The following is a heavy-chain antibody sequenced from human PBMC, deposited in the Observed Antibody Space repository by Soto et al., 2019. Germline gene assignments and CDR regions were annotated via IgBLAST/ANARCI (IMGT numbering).Heavy chain of an antibody. CDR3: SREGDYGDSGYYFDY. CDR2: ISYDGSNK. V-gene: IGHV3-30-3*01. Sequence: GGSLRRSCAASGFTLSSYAMHWVRQAPGKGLEWVAVISYDGSNKYYADSVKGRFTIFRDNSNNTLYLPMNSLRAEDTAVYYCSREGDYGDSGYYFDYWGQGTLVTVSS. J-gene: IGHJ4*02. CDR1: GFTLSSYA. D-gene: IGHD4-17*01.